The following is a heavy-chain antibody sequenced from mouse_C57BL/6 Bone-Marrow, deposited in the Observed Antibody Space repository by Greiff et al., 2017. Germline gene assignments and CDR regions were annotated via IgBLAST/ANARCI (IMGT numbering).Heavy chain of an antibody. V-gene: IGHV1-55*01. J-gene: IGHJ3*01. CDR2: IYPGSGST. D-gene: IGHD1-1*01. Sequence: QVQLQQPGAELVKPGASVKMSCKASGYTFTSYWITWVKQRPGQGLEWIGDIYPGSGSTNYNEKFKSKATLTVDTSSSTAYMQLSSLTSEDSAVYYCARETRTTVVPFAYWGQGTLVTVSA. CDR3: ARETRTTVVPFAY. CDR1: GYTFTSYW.